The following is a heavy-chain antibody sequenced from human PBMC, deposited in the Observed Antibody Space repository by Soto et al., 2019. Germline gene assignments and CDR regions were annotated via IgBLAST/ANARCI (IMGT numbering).Heavy chain of an antibody. V-gene: IGHV4-31*03. D-gene: IGHD3-10*01. CDR2: IYYSGST. Sequence: SETLSLTCTVSGGSISSGGYYWSWIRQHPGKGLEWIGYIYYSGSTYYNPSLKSRVTISVDTSKNQFSLKLSSVTAADTAVYYCARVLNYYGSGSYYNLLSFDYWGQGTLVTVSS. CDR3: ARVLNYYGSGSYYNLLSFDY. J-gene: IGHJ4*02. CDR1: GGSISSGGYY.